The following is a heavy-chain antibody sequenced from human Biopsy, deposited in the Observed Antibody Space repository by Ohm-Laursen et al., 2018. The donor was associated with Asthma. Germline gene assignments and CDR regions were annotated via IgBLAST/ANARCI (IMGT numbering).Heavy chain of an antibody. CDR3: VRDGTDDAFDI. Sequence: SLRLSFAASVFSFSNFAIHWVRQAPGKGLEWVGVISKDASTQDYADSVKGRFTMARDNSKNTLDLQMNSLREEDTAVYYCVRDGTDDAFDIWGQGTVVSVSS. D-gene: IGHD1-1*01. J-gene: IGHJ3*02. CDR1: VFSFSNFA. V-gene: IGHV3-30*01. CDR2: ISKDASTQ.